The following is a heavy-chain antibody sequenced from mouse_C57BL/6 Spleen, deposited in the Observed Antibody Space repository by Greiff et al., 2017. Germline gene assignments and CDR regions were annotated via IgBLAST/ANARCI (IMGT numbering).Heavy chain of an antibody. CDR2: ISGGGGNT. CDR1: GFTFSSYT. Sequence: EVQGVESGGGLVKPGGSLKLSCAASGFTFSSYTMSWVRQTPEKRLEWVATISGGGGNTYYPDSVKGRFTISRDNAKNTLYLQMSSLRSEDTALYYCARKGNPYYYAMDYWGQGTSVTVSS. CDR3: ARKGNPYYYAMDY. J-gene: IGHJ4*01. V-gene: IGHV5-9*01. D-gene: IGHD2-1*01.